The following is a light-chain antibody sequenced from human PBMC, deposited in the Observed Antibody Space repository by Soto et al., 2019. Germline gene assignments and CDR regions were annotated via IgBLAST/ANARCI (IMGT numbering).Light chain of an antibody. J-gene: IGLJ1*01. V-gene: IGLV2-11*01. CDR3: YSYAGSSYV. CDR2: DVS. Sequence: QSALTQPRSVSGSPGQSVTISCTGTSSDVGGYDYVSWYQQHPDKAPKLMIYDVSKRPSGVPDRFSGSKSGNTASLTISGLQAEDEAEYYCYSYAGSSYVFGTGTKVTVL. CDR1: SSDVGGYDY.